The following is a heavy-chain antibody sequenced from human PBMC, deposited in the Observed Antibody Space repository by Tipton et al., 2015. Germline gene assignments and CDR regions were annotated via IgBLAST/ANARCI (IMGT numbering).Heavy chain of an antibody. V-gene: IGHV1-18*01. CDR1: GYTFTMYG. Sequence: QVQLVQSGPEVKKPGASVKVSCKASGYTFTMYGISWVRQAPGQGLEWMGWSSAYNGNTYYAQNFQDRDTLTTDTSRSTAYMDLRSLRSDDTAVYYWARGLGSPAASRDYWGQGTLVTVSS. J-gene: IGHJ4*02. CDR3: ARGLGSPAASRDY. D-gene: IGHD2-2*01. CDR2: SSAYNGNT.